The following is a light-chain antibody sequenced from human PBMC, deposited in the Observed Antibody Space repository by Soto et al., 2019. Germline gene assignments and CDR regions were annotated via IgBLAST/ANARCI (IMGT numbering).Light chain of an antibody. CDR3: ISYSRSSSLF. CDR1: SSDVGGYNY. V-gene: IGLV2-14*01. CDR2: EVS. Sequence: QSMRTQPASMAGSPGQSITISSTGTSSDVGGYNYVSWYQQHPGKAPKRMIYEVSNRPSWVSNRFSGSKSGNTASLTISGLQAEDEADSYCISYSRSSSLFLGTGTNVTVL. J-gene: IGLJ1*01.